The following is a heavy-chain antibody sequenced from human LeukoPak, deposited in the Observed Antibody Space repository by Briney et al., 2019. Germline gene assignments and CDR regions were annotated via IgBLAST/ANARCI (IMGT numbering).Heavy chain of an antibody. V-gene: IGHV4-59*01. CDR3: AGGRYSYFGEH. Sequence: SETLSLTCTVSGGSISSYYWSWIRQPPGKGLEWIGYIYYSGSTNYNPSLKSRVTISVDTSKNQFSLKLSSVTAADTAVYYCAGGRYSYFGEHWGQGTLVTVSS. CDR1: GGSISSYY. D-gene: IGHD5-18*01. J-gene: IGHJ4*02. CDR2: IYYSGST.